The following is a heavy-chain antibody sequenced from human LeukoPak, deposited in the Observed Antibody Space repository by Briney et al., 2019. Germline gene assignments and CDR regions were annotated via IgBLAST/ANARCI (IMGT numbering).Heavy chain of an antibody. CDR2: ISWNGGSI. CDR3: AKDSSSWPFRDAFDI. Sequence: GRSLRLTCAASGFTFDDYAMHWVRQAPGKGLEWVSGISWNGGSIGYADSVKGRFTISRDNAKNSLYLQMNSLRAEDTALYYCAKDSSSWPFRDAFDIWGQGTMVTVSS. CDR1: GFTFDDYA. D-gene: IGHD6-13*01. V-gene: IGHV3-9*01. J-gene: IGHJ3*02.